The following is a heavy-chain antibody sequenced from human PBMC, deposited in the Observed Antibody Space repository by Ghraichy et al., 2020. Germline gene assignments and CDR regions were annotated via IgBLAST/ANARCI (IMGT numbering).Heavy chain of an antibody. Sequence: LSLTCAASGFTFSSYAMSWVRQAPGKGLEWVSAISGSGGSTYYADSVKGRFTISRDNSKNTLYLQMNSLRAEDTAIYYCAKRGSGVEYYYMDVWGKGTTVTVSS. J-gene: IGHJ6*03. CDR1: GFTFSSYA. CDR3: AKRGSGVEYYYMDV. D-gene: IGHD3-10*01. CDR2: ISGSGGST. V-gene: IGHV3-23*01.